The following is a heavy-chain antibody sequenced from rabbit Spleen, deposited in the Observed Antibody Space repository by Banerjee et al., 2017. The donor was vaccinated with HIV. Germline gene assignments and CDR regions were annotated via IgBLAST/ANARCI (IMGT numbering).Heavy chain of an antibody. D-gene: IGHD2-1*01. CDR1: GFSFSNNYV. CDR3: VRDQAGDADYGPYYLNL. V-gene: IGHV1S40*01. J-gene: IGHJ4*01. Sequence: QSLEESGGDLVKPGASLTLTCTASGFSFSNNYVMCWVRQAPGKGLEWIACIYAGSSGNTYYASWGNGRFTISSHNAQNTLYLQLSSLTAADTATYFCVRDQAGDADYGPYYLNLWGPGTLVTVS. CDR2: IYAGSSGNT.